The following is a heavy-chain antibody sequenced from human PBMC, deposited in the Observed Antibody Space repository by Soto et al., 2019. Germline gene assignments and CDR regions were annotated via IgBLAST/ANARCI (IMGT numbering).Heavy chain of an antibody. CDR2: IYYSGST. V-gene: IGHV4-31*03. J-gene: IGHJ4*02. D-gene: IGHD1-7*01. CDR1: GGSISSGGYY. Sequence: PSETLSLTCTVSGGSISSGGYYWSWIRQHPGKGLEWIGYIYYSGSTYYNPSLRSRVTISVDASKNQFSLKLSSVTAADTAVYYCARVTLELLRYFDYWGQGTLVTVSS. CDR3: ARVTLELLRYFDY.